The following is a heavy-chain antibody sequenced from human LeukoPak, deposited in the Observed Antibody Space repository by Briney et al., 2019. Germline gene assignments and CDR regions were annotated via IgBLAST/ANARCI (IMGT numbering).Heavy chain of an antibody. Sequence: SQTLSLTCAISGDSASSNSAAWNWIRQSPSRGLEWLGRTYYRSKWYNDYAVSVKSRITINPDTSKNQFSLQLNSVTPEDTAVYYCARAGAVAGYYYYGMDVWGQGTTVTVSS. D-gene: IGHD6-19*01. V-gene: IGHV6-1*01. J-gene: IGHJ6*02. CDR3: ARAGAVAGYYYYGMDV. CDR2: TYYRSKWYN. CDR1: GDSASSNSAA.